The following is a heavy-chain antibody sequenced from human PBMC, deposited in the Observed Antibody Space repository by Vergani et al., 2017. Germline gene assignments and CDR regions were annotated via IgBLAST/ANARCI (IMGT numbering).Heavy chain of an antibody. Sequence: QITLKESGPTLVTPTQTLTLTCTFSGFSLNTRGVSVAWLRQPPGKALDWLPLIYWNDDQHYSPSLHNSVTITKDTSKNQLVLTMTNMDYVDTGTYYCGYRETECGTTGCFYPFYYYYYMDVWGKGTTVTVSS. CDR1: GFSLNTRGVS. J-gene: IGHJ6*03. CDR3: GYRETECGTTGCFYPFYYYYYMDV. D-gene: IGHD1-7*01. CDR2: IYWNDDQ. V-gene: IGHV2-5*04.